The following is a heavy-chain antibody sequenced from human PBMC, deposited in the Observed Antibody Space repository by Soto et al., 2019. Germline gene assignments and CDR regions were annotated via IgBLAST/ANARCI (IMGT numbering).Heavy chain of an antibody. CDR3: ATVSTRDGYNDY. Sequence: ASGKVSYKVTGYTLTELSMHWVRQAPGKGLEWMGGFDPEDGETIYAQKFQGRVTMTEDTSTDTAYMELSSLRSEDTAVYYCATVSTRDGYNDYWGQGTLVTVSS. D-gene: IGHD5-12*01. CDR1: GYTLTELS. CDR2: FDPEDGET. V-gene: IGHV1-24*01. J-gene: IGHJ4*02.